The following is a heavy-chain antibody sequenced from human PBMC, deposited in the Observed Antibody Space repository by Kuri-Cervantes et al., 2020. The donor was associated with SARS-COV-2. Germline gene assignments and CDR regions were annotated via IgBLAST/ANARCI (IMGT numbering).Heavy chain of an antibody. CDR3: ARDPVTPGYYYYYGMDV. Sequence: GESLKISCAASGFNFSRTDMHWVRQAPGKGLVWVSRINSDGSSTSYADSVKGRFTISRDNAKNTLYLQMNSLRAEDTAVYYCARDPVTPGYYYYYGMDVWGQGTTVTVSS. CDR2: INSDGSST. CDR1: GFNFSRTD. J-gene: IGHJ6*02. V-gene: IGHV3-74*01. D-gene: IGHD4-23*01.